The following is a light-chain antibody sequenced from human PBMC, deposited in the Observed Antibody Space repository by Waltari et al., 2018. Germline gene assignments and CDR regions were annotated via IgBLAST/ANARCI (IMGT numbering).Light chain of an antibody. Sequence: EIVLTQSPGTLSLSPGERATLSCRASQSVSSSYLAWYQQKPGQAPRLLIYGASSRATGIPDRFSGSGSGTDFTRTISRLDPEDFAVHYCQQYGSSPWTFGQGTKVEIK. CDR2: GAS. J-gene: IGKJ1*01. CDR3: QQYGSSPWT. V-gene: IGKV3-20*01. CDR1: QSVSSSY.